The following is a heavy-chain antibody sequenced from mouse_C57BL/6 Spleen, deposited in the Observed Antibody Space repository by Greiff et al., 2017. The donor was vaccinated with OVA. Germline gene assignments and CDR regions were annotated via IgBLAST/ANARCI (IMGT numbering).Heavy chain of an antibody. Sequence: QVQLQQPGADLVKPGASVKLSCTASGYTFTSYWMYWVHQTPGQGLEWIAMIHPNSGSTNYNEKFKSKATLTVDKSASTAYMQHSSRTSEDSAVYYCARSGYYGRDNARDYWGQGTSVTVSS. J-gene: IGHJ4*01. CDR1: GYTFTSYW. CDR2: IHPNSGST. CDR3: ARSGYYGRDNARDY. D-gene: IGHD1-1*01. V-gene: IGHV1-64*01.